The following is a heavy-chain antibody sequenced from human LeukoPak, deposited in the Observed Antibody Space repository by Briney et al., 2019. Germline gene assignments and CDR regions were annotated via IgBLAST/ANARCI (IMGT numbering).Heavy chain of an antibody. V-gene: IGHV3-23*01. CDR3: AILNWYFSL. J-gene: IGHJ2*01. Sequence: PGGSLRLSCAASGLTFSSYAMSWVRQAPGKGLEWVSAIIGSGGSTYYADSVKGRFTTSRDNSKNTLYLQMSSLRAEDTAVYYCAILNWYFSLWGRGTLVTVSS. CDR2: IIGSGGST. CDR1: GLTFSSYA.